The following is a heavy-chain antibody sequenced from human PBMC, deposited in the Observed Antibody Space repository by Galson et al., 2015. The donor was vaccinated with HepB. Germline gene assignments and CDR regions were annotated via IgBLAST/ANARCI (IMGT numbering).Heavy chain of an antibody. CDR1: GVSFGSYP. D-gene: IGHD6-19*01. CDR3: AREGMAGTLDY. CDR2: IPFDAIYN. Sequence: AMILACAAAGVSFGSYPLRWGDQAPGAPLQGRPIIPFDAIYNYYAHSLQARFIIFRDNSKNTLYLQMSSLRAEGTAVYYCAREGMAGTLDYWGQGTLITVSS. J-gene: IGHJ4*02. V-gene: IGHV3-30-3*01.